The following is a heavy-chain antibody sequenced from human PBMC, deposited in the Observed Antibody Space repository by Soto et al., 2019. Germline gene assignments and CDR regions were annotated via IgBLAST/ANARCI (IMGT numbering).Heavy chain of an antibody. CDR3: ARDMFFGVQAAIVDYYYYYGMDV. Sequence: GASVKVSCKASGYTFTSYGISWVRQAPGQGLEWMGWISAYNGNTNYAQKLQGRVTMTTDTSTSTAYMELRSLRSDDTAVYYCARDMFFGVQAAIVDYYYYYGMDVWGQGPTVTVYS. V-gene: IGHV1-18*04. CDR2: ISAYNGNT. J-gene: IGHJ6*02. D-gene: IGHD2-2*01. CDR1: GYTFTSYG.